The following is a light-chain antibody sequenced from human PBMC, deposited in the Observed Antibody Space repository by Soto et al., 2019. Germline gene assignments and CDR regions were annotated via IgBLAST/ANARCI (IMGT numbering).Light chain of an antibody. CDR1: QSVSSY. J-gene: IGKJ1*01. Sequence: EIVLTQSPATLSLSPGERATLSCRASQSVSSYLAWYQQKPGQAPRLLIYDASNRATGIPARFSGSGPGTDFTLTISSLEPEDFAVYYCQQRSNWQTFGQGTKVDIK. CDR3: QQRSNWQT. V-gene: IGKV3D-11*02. CDR2: DAS.